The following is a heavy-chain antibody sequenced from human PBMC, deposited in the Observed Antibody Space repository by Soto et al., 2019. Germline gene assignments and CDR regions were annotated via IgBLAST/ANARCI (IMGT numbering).Heavy chain of an antibody. CDR1: GFTFSSYS. Sequence: GGSLRLSCAASGFTFSSYSMNWVRQAPGEGLEWVSSISSSSSYIYYADTVKSRFTISRDNSKNTLYLQMNSLRAEDTAVYYCAMNPSGYEYYWGQGTLVTVSS. CDR3: AMNPSGYEYY. CDR2: ISSSSSYI. D-gene: IGHD5-12*01. V-gene: IGHV3-21*04. J-gene: IGHJ4*02.